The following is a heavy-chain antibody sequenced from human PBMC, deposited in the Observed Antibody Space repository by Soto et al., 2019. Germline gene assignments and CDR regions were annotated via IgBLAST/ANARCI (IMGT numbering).Heavy chain of an antibody. J-gene: IGHJ3*02. CDR3: ARDRITGTSPDAFDI. Sequence: GGSLRLSCAASGFTVSSNYMSWVRQAPGKGLEWVSVLYSGGSTYYADSVKGRFTISRDNSKNTLYLQMNSLRAEDTAVCYCARDRITGTSPDAFDIWGQGTMVTVAS. D-gene: IGHD1-7*01. CDR1: GFTVSSNY. CDR2: LYSGGST. V-gene: IGHV3-53*01.